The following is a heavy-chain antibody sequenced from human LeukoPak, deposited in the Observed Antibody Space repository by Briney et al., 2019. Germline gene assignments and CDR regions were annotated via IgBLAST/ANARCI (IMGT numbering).Heavy chain of an antibody. V-gene: IGHV3-30-3*01. CDR1: GFTFSSYA. D-gene: IGHD3-22*01. CDR2: ISYDGSNK. J-gene: IGHJ4*02. Sequence: GGSLRLSCAASGFTFSSYAMHWVRQAPGKGLEWVAVISYDGSNKCYADSVKGRFTISRDNSKNTLYLQMNSLRAEDTAVYYCARVKNYYDSSGYFDYWGQGTLVTVPS. CDR3: ARVKNYYDSSGYFDY.